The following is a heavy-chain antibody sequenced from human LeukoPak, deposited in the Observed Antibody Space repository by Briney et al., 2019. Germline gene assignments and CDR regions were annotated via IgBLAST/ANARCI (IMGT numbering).Heavy chain of an antibody. CDR1: GGSISSSSYY. J-gene: IGHJ5*02. Sequence: SETLSLTCTVSGGSISSSSYYWGWIRQPPGKGLEWIGSIYYSGSTYYNPSLKSRVTISVDTSKNQFSLKLSSVTAADTAVYYCARVSREYYYGSGSYSLWFDPWGQGTLVTVSS. V-gene: IGHV4-39*07. D-gene: IGHD3-10*01. CDR3: ARVSREYYYGSGSYSLWFDP. CDR2: IYYSGST.